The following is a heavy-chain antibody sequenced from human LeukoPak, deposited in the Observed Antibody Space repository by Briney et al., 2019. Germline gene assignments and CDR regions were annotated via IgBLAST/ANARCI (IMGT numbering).Heavy chain of an antibody. Sequence: GGSLRLSCAASGFAFSSYAMAWVRQAPGKGLEWVSAISGRGGNTYYADSVKGRFTISRDDSKNTLFLQMNSLRAEDTAVYYCATGYSDSLRSPLDSWGQGTLVTVSS. V-gene: IGHV3-23*01. D-gene: IGHD3-22*01. J-gene: IGHJ5*01. CDR1: GFAFSSYA. CDR3: ATGYSDSLRSPLDS. CDR2: ISGRGGNT.